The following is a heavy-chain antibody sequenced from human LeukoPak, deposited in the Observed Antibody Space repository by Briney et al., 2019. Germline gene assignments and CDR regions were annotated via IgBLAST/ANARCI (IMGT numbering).Heavy chain of an antibody. CDR3: ARGSDGWFAFDY. Sequence: GGSLRLSCAASEFTVSSNYMSWVRQAPGKGLEWVSIIYSTGGEYYADSVKGRFTISRDNSKHTLYLQMNSLRAEDTAVYYCARGSDGWFAFDYWGQGILVTVSS. D-gene: IGHD6-19*01. CDR1: EFTVSSNY. J-gene: IGHJ4*02. CDR2: IYSTGGE. V-gene: IGHV3-66*01.